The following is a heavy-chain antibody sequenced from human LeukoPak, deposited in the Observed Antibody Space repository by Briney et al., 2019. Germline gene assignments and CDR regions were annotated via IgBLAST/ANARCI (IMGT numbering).Heavy chain of an antibody. CDR1: GGSISSSNW. V-gene: IGHV4-4*02. CDR3: AREHSSSWYRYFQH. D-gene: IGHD6-13*01. CDR2: IYHSGST. Sequence: PSETLSLTCAVSGGSISSSNWWSWVRQPPGKGLEWIGEIYHSGSTNYNPSLKSRVTISVDTSKNQFSLKLSSVTAADTAVYYCAREHSSSWYRYFQHWGQGTLVTVSS. J-gene: IGHJ1*01.